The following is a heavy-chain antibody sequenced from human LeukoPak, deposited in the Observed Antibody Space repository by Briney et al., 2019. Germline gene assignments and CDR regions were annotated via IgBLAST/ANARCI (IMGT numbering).Heavy chain of an antibody. CDR3: AKGVDYCSGGSCPADD. D-gene: IGHD2-15*01. V-gene: IGHV3-74*01. CDR2: ISSDGSST. Sequence: GGSLRLSCAASGFTFSSYWMHWVRQAPGKGLVWVSRISSDGSSTSYADSVKGRFTISRDNAKNTLYLQMNSLRAEDTAVYYCAKGVDYCSGGSCPADDWGPGTLVTVSS. J-gene: IGHJ4*02. CDR1: GFTFSSYW.